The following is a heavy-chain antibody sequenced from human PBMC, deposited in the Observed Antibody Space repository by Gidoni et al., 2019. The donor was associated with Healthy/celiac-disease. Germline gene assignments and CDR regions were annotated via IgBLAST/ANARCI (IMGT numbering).Heavy chain of an antibody. J-gene: IGHJ6*02. Sequence: EVQLVESGVGLVQPGRSLRLSCAASGFTFDDYAMHWVRQAPGKGLEWVSGISWNSGSIGYADSVKGRFTISRDNAKNSLYLQMNSLRAEDTALYYCAKDQNYFGGMDVWGQGTTVTVSS. D-gene: IGHD1-7*01. CDR1: GFTFDDYA. V-gene: IGHV3-9*01. CDR2: ISWNSGSI. CDR3: AKDQNYFGGMDV.